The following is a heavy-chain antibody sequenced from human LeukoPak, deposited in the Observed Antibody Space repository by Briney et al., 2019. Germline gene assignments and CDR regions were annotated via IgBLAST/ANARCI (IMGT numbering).Heavy chain of an antibody. V-gene: IGHV3-21*01. CDR2: ISSGSDHI. J-gene: IGHJ4*02. D-gene: IGHD6-6*01. CDR3: ARNDYSTSSGYDS. Sequence: GGSLRLSCVASGFTFSSYSMNWVRQAPGKGLEWVSSISSGSDHIYYADSVRGRFTISRDNAKNSLYLQMDSLRAEDAAVSFCARNDYSTSSGYDSWGQGTLVTVSS. CDR1: GFTFSSYS.